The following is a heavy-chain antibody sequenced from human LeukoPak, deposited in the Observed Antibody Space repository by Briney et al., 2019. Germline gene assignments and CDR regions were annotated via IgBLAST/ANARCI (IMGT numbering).Heavy chain of an antibody. CDR1: GFTFSKYW. D-gene: IGHD6-25*01. CDR3: ARERPGSASAFDY. Sequence: GGSLRLSCAASGFTFSKYWMSWVRQAPGKGLQWVANIKHDGSEKNYVDSVKGRFTISKDNAKNSLSLQMSSLRVEDTAIYYCARERPGSASAFDYWGQGTLVTVSS. J-gene: IGHJ4*02. V-gene: IGHV3-7*01. CDR2: IKHDGSEK.